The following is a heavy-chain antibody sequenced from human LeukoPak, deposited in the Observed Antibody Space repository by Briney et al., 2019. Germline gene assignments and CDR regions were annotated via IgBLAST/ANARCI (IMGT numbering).Heavy chain of an antibody. V-gene: IGHV1-8*01. CDR1: GYTFTSYD. CDR3: AREQYYGSGPYYMDV. J-gene: IGHJ6*03. CDR2: MNPNSGNT. D-gene: IGHD3-10*01. Sequence: ASVKVSCKASGYTFTSYDINWVRQATGQGLEWMGWMNPNSGNTGYAQKFQGRVTMTRNTSISTAYMELRSLRSDDTAVYYCAREQYYGSGPYYMDVWGKGTTVTFSS.